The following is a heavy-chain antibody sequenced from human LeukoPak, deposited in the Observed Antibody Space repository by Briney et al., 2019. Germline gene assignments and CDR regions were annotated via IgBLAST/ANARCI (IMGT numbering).Heavy chain of an antibody. D-gene: IGHD1-26*01. J-gene: IGHJ6*02. V-gene: IGHV4-59*01. CDR3: ARTFSGSYYHYGMDV. CDR2: IYYSGST. CDR1: GGSISSYY. Sequence: PSETLSLTCTVSGGSISSYYWSWIRQPPGEGLEWIGYIYYSGSTNYNPSLKSRVTISVDTSKNQFSLKLSSVTAADTAVYYCARTFSGSYYHYGMDVWGQGTTVTVSS.